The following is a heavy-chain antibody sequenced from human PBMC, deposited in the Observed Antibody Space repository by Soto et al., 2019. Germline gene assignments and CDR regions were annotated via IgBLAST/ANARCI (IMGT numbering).Heavy chain of an antibody. Sequence: SETLSLTCTVSGGSISSGGYYWSWIRQHPGTGLEWIGYISYSGSTYYNPSLKSRVTISVDTSKNQFSLKLSSVTAADTAVYYCARHDYDILTGYQMFDYWGQGTLVTVSS. D-gene: IGHD3-9*01. CDR2: ISYSGST. CDR3: ARHDYDILTGYQMFDY. J-gene: IGHJ4*02. CDR1: GGSISSGGYY. V-gene: IGHV4-39*01.